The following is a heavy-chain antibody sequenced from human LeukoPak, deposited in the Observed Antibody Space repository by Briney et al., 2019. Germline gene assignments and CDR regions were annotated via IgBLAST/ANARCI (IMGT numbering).Heavy chain of an antibody. CDR1: GGSISSYY. V-gene: IGHV4-59*01. CDR3: ARGNILTGYYIY. CDR2: IYNSGST. Sequence: SETLSLTCTVSGGSISSYYWSWIRQPPGKGLEWIGYIYNSGSTNYNPSRKSRVSISVDTSRNQFSLRLSSVAAADTAVYYCARGNILTGYYIYWGQGTLVTVSS. D-gene: IGHD3-9*01. J-gene: IGHJ4*02.